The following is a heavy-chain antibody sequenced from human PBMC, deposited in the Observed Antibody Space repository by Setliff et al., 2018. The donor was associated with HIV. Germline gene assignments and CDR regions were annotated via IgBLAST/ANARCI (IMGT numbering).Heavy chain of an antibody. V-gene: IGHV3-23*01. J-gene: IGHJ5*02. CDR1: GFTFSFYA. CDR2: ISGSGGST. CDR3: ARVLLRTNAVYGVVSNRFDP. Sequence: PGGSLRLSCAASGFTFSFYAMNWVRQAPGKGLEWVSVISGSGGSTYFADSVKGRFTISRDNSKNTVSLQMSSLRAEDTAVYYCARVLLRTNAVYGVVSNRFDPWGQGTLVTVSS. D-gene: IGHD2-8*01.